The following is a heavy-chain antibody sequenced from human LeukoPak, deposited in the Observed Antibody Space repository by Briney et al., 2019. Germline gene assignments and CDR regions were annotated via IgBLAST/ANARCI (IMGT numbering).Heavy chain of an antibody. J-gene: IGHJ6*02. CDR2: ISWNSGSI. CDR1: GFTFDDYA. Sequence: GRSLRLSCAASGFTFDDYAMHWVRQAPGKGLEWVSGISWNSGSIGYADSVKGRFTISRDNAKNSLYLQMNSLRAEDTALYYCAKDPYSNYYYGTDVWGQGTTVTVSS. D-gene: IGHD4-11*01. CDR3: AKDPYSNYYYGTDV. V-gene: IGHV3-9*01.